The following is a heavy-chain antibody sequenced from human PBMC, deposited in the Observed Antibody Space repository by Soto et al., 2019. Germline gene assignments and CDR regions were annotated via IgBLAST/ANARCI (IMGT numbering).Heavy chain of an antibody. V-gene: IGHV1-69*12. Sequence: QVQLVQSGAEVKKPGSSVKVSCKASGGTFSSYAISWVRQAPGQGLEWMGGIIPIFGTADYAQKIQGRVTITADESTSTAYMELSSLRSEDTAVYYCATTRNLNAGRYYYGMDVWGQGTTVTVSS. J-gene: IGHJ6*02. CDR3: ATTRNLNAGRYYYGMDV. CDR1: GGTFSSYA. CDR2: IIPIFGTA. D-gene: IGHD1-1*01.